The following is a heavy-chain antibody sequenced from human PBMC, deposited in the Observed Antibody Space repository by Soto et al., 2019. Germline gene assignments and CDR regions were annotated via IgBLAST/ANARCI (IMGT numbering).Heavy chain of an antibody. V-gene: IGHV1-58*01. Sequence: QMQLVQSGPEVKKPGTSVKVSCKASGFTFTSSAVQWVRQARGQRLEWIGWIVVGSGNTNYAQKVQERGSIPRDMSTSKAYMELSSLRSEDTAVYYCAAEVFAAAGSLDYWGQGPLVTVSS. CDR2: IVVGSGNT. D-gene: IGHD6-13*01. CDR1: GFTFTSSA. J-gene: IGHJ4*02. CDR3: AAEVFAAAGSLDY.